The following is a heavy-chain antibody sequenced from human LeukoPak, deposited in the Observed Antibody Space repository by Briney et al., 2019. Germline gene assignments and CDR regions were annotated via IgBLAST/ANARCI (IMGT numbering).Heavy chain of an antibody. CDR1: GYTFTNYG. V-gene: IGHV1-18*01. Sequence: ASVKVSFKASGYTFTNYGITWVRQAPGQGLEWMGWISVYNGKKNYAQKVQGRVAMTTDTSTSTAYMELRSLRSDDTAVCYCATAGSGGAHVNAFDIWGQGTVVTVSS. CDR3: ATAGSGGAHVNAFDI. J-gene: IGHJ3*02. D-gene: IGHD4/OR15-4a*01. CDR2: ISVYNGKK.